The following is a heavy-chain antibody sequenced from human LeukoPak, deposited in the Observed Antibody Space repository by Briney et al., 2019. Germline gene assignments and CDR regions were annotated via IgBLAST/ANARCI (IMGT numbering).Heavy chain of an antibody. CDR1: GGSFSDYY. CDR2: INHSGNT. D-gene: IGHD3-10*01. Sequence: SETLSLTCAVYGGSFSDYYWSWIRQPPGKGLEWIGEINHSGNTNYNPSLKSRVTISVDTYKNQFSLEVSSVTAADTAVYYCARQLREAFHMWGKGAVLIVSS. CDR3: ARQLREAFHM. J-gene: IGHJ3*02. V-gene: IGHV4-34*01.